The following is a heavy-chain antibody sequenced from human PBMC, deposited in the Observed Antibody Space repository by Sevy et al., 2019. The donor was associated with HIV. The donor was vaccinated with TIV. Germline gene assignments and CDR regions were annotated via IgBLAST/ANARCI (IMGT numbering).Heavy chain of an antibody. D-gene: IGHD3-3*01. J-gene: IGHJ5*02. CDR3: ARHFGVLNWFDP. CDR2: IYYSGST. Sequence: SETLSLTSTVSGGSISSYYWSWIRQPPGKGLEWIGYIYYSGSTNYNPSLKSRVTISVDTSKNQFSLKLSSVTAADTAVYYCARHFGVLNWFDPWGQGTLVTVSS. CDR1: GGSISSYY. V-gene: IGHV4-59*08.